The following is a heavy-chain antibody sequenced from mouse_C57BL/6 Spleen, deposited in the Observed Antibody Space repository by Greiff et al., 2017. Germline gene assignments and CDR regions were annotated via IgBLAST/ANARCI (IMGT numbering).Heavy chain of an antibody. D-gene: IGHD1-1*01. V-gene: IGHV1-4*01. Sequence: QVQLQQSGAELARPGASVKMSCKASGYTFTSYTMHWVKQRPGQGLEWIGYINPSSGYTKYNQKFKDKATLTADKSSSTAYMQLSSLTSEDSAVYYCAREYYGSSYEVYFDYWGQGTTLTVSS. CDR3: AREYYGSSYEVYFDY. CDR2: INPSSGYT. J-gene: IGHJ2*01. CDR1: GYTFTSYT.